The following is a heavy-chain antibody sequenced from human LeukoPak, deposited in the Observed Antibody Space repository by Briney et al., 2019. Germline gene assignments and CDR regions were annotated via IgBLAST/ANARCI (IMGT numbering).Heavy chain of an antibody. J-gene: IGHJ4*02. CDR2: IYYSRST. CDR3: ARRGYSYGVFDY. V-gene: IGHV4-39*01. D-gene: IGHD5-18*01. Sequence: SETLSLTCTVSGGSISSSSYYWGWIRQPPGKGLEWIGSIYYSRSTYYNPSLKSRVTISVDTSKNQFPLKLSSVTAADTAVYYCARRGYSYGVFDYWGQGTLVTVSS. CDR1: GGSISSSSYY.